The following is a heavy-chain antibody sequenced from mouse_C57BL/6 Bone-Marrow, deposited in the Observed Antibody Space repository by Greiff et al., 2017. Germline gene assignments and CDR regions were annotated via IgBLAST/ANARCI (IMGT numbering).Heavy chain of an antibody. D-gene: IGHD1-1*01. Sequence: EVKLVKSGGGLVKPGGSLKLSCAASGFTFSSYTMSWVRQTPEKRLQWVAAISGGGGNTYYPDSVKGRFTISRDNDKNILYLQMSSLRSEDTALYYCSRQVTTVLATKYFDVWGTGTTVTVSS. CDR3: SRQVTTVLATKYFDV. CDR2: ISGGGGNT. CDR1: GFTFSSYT. V-gene: IGHV5-9*01. J-gene: IGHJ1*03.